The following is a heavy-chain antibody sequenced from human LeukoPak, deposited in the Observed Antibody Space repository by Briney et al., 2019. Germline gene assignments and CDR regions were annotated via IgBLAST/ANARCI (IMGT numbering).Heavy chain of an antibody. CDR2: INPNSGGA. CDR3: ARDPGDWELQKGFDY. CDR1: GYTFTGYY. J-gene: IGHJ4*02. Sequence: ASVKVSCKASGYTFTGYYMHWVRQAPGQGLEWMGWINPNSGGANFAQKFQGRVTMTRDTSISTAYMALSRLRSDDAAVYYCARDPGDWELQKGFDYWGQGTLVTVSS. V-gene: IGHV1-2*02. D-gene: IGHD1-7*01.